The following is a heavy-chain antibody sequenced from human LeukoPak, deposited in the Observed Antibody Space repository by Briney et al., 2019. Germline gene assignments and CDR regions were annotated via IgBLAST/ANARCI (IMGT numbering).Heavy chain of an antibody. CDR2: IYHSGST. V-gene: IGHV4-59*01. D-gene: IGHD6-13*01. CDR1: GGSISSYY. Sequence: SETLSLTCTVSGGSISSYYWSWIRQPPGKGLEWIGEIYHSGSTNYNPSLKSRVTISVDTSKDQFSLKLGSVTAADTAVYYCARGGDEIAAAGRLDAFDIWGQGTMVTVSS. J-gene: IGHJ3*02. CDR3: ARGGDEIAAAGRLDAFDI.